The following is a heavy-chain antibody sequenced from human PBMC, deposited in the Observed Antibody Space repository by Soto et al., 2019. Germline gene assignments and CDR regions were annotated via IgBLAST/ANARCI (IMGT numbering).Heavy chain of an antibody. CDR1: GDTFTDYY. D-gene: IGHD2-21*02. J-gene: IGHJ4*02. CDR2: VNPSGGHT. V-gene: IGHV1-46*01. Sequence: QVQLVQSGAEVKKPGTSVKVSCKASGDTFTDYYIHWVRQAPGQGLEWMGTVNPSGGHTTYAQHFLGRMTXPWXXSXRTLYMELTSLTSEDTAVYYCARGGHVVVVTAALDFWGQGTLVTVSS. CDR3: ARGGHVVVVTAALDF.